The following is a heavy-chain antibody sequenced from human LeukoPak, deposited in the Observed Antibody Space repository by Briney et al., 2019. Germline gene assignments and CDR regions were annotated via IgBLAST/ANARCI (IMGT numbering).Heavy chain of an antibody. V-gene: IGHV4-39*01. CDR3: ARQYYDSSGYYPWYFDY. Sequence: KPSETLSLTCTVSGGSFSSTTYYWGWIRQPPGKGLEWIGSVYYSGSTYYNQSLKSRVTISVDTSKNQFSLKLTSVTDADTAVYYCARQYYDSSGYYPWYFDYWGQGTLVTVSS. D-gene: IGHD3-22*01. CDR1: GGSFSSTTYY. J-gene: IGHJ4*02. CDR2: VYYSGST.